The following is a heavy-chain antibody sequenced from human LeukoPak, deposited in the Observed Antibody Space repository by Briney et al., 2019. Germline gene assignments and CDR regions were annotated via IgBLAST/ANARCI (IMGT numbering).Heavy chain of an antibody. CDR1: GYTFTSYG. CDR2: ISAYNGNT. D-gene: IGHD3-9*01. V-gene: IGHV1-18*04. Sequence: ASVKVSCKASGYTFTSYGISWVRQAPGQGLEWMGWISAYNGNTNYAQKLQGRVTMTTDTSTSTAYMELRSLRSDDTAVYYCATRYYDILTGYYPASRERYFDYWGQGTLVTVSS. CDR3: ATRYYDILTGYYPASRERYFDY. J-gene: IGHJ4*02.